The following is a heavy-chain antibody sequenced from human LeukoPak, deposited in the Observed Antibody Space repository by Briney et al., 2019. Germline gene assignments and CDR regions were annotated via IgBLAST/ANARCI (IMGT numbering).Heavy chain of an antibody. CDR3: AKVTVADDAFDI. V-gene: IGHV3-23*01. CDR1: GFTFSSYA. D-gene: IGHD6-19*01. CDR2: ISGSGGST. J-gene: IGHJ3*02. Sequence: GGSLRLSCAASGFTFSSYAMSWVRQAPGKGLEWVSAISGSGGSTYYADSVKGRFTISRDNSKNTLYLQMNSLRAEDTAVYCCAKVTVADDAFDIWGQGTMVTVSS.